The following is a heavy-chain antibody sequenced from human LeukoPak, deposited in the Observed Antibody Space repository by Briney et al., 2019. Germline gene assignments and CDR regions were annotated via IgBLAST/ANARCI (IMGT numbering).Heavy chain of an antibody. D-gene: IGHD3-22*01. CDR3: AGDRSPYYYDSSGYHGGTFQH. V-gene: IGHV3-74*01. CDR2: INSDGSNT. J-gene: IGHJ1*01. CDR1: GFTFSSYW. Sequence: GGSLRLSCAASGFTFSSYWMHWVRQAPGKGLVWVSHINSDGSNTVYADSVKGRFTISRDNAKNTLYLQMNSLRAEDTAVYYCAGDRSPYYYDSSGYHGGTFQHWGQGTLVTVSS.